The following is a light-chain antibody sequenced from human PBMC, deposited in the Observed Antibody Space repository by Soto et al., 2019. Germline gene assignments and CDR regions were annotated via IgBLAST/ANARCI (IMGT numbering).Light chain of an antibody. CDR2: DVS. J-gene: IGKJ1*01. CDR3: QQSADWPPTWA. V-gene: IGKV3-11*01. Sequence: EIVLTQSPATLSLSPGDSATLSCRTSHSDSDYLAWYQQKPGQAPRLLIYDVSNRATGIPARFSGGGSEAVFTLTISSLEPEDFAVYYCQQSADWPPTWAFGPGTKV. CDR1: HSDSDY.